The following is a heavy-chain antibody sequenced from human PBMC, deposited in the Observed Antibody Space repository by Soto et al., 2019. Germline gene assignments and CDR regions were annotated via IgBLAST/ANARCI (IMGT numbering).Heavy chain of an antibody. CDR2: ISGGGASI. Sequence: EVQLLESGGGLVQPGGSLRLSCAASGFTFSNSAMSWVRQAPGKGLEWVSVISGGGASINYADSVTGRITTSRDNSKNIFYLEMSSLSAEDTAAYFGEKVRGGCDFDYWGQGTLVTVSS. J-gene: IGHJ4*02. V-gene: IGHV3-23*01. CDR3: EKVRGGCDFDY. D-gene: IGHD2-21*01. CDR1: GFTFSNSA.